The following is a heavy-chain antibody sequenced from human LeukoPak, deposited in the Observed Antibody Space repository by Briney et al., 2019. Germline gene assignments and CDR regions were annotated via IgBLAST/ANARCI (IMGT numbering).Heavy chain of an antibody. V-gene: IGHV3-53*01. D-gene: IGHD6-19*01. Sequence: GGSLRLSCAASGFTVSSNYMSWVRQAPGKGLEWVSVIYSGGCTYYADSVKRRFTISRDNSKNTLYLQMNSLRAEGTAVYHCARDSSGAFDIWGQGTMVTVSS. CDR2: IYSGGCT. CDR3: ARDSSGAFDI. J-gene: IGHJ3*02. CDR1: GFTVSSNY.